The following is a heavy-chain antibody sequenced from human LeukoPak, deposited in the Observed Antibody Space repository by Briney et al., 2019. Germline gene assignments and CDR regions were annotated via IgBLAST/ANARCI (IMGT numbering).Heavy chain of an antibody. CDR2: IDQHGSQK. J-gene: IGHJ1*01. D-gene: IGHD6-19*01. Sequence: GGSLRLSCSASGFSFSNYWMYWVRQAPGKGLEWVAIIDQHGSQKYYMASVEGRFTISRDNAKNSLYLQMNSLSDEDAALYYCARDVPNSGWAHEHWGQGTLVTVSS. V-gene: IGHV3-7*01. CDR1: GFSFSNYW. CDR3: ARDVPNSGWAHEH.